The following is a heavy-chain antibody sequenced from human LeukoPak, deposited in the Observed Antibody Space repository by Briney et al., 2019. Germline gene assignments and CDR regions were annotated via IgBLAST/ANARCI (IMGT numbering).Heavy chain of an antibody. Sequence: GGSLRLSCAASGFTFSSYWMSWVREAPGKGLEWGAKIKQDGSEKYYVDPVKGRFTISRDNAKNSLYLQMNSLRAEDTAVYYCARARRYLGYCSGGSCYGYFDYWGQGTLVTASS. CDR3: ARARRYLGYCSGGSCYGYFDY. D-gene: IGHD2-15*01. CDR2: IKQDGSEK. V-gene: IGHV3-7*01. CDR1: GFTFSSYW. J-gene: IGHJ4*02.